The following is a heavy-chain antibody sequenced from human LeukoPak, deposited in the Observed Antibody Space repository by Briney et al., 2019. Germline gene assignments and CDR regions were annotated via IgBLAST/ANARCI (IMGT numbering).Heavy chain of an antibody. CDR3: ARLGARQMLEY. J-gene: IGHJ4*02. V-gene: IGHV3-7*01. CDR2: IKQDGGQI. D-gene: IGHD4-17*01. CDR1: GFTFSSYA. Sequence: GGSLRLSCAASGFTFSSYAMSWVRQAPGKGLEWVANIKQDGGQIYYLESVKGRFTVSRDNAKNSLYLQMNSLRAEDTAVYYCARLGARQMLEYWGQGTLVTVSS.